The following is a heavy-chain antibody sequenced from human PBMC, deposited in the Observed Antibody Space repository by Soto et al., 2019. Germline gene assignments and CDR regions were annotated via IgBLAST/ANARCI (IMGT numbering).Heavy chain of an antibody. CDR3: AAEGLDGYNWEY. Sequence: ASVKVSCKASRYTFTKYFTQWARPARRQRLEWIGWIVVGSSNTNYAQKFQERVTITRDMSTSTAYMELSSLRSEDTVVYCCAAEGLDGYNWEYWGQGTLVTVSS. J-gene: IGHJ4*02. V-gene: IGHV1-58*02. CDR2: IVVGSSNT. CDR1: RYTFTKYF. D-gene: IGHD5-12*01.